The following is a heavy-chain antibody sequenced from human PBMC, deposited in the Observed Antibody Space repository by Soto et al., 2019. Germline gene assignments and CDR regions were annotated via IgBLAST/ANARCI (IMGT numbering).Heavy chain of an antibody. Sequence: GESLKISCKGSGYSFSSYWISWVRQMPGKGLEWMGRIDPSDSYTDYSPSFLGHVTISADKSINTAYLQWSSLKASDSAMYYCAGPSTGDYYYFHGLDVWGQGTTVTGYS. CDR3: AGPSTGDYYYFHGLDV. D-gene: IGHD3-9*01. J-gene: IGHJ6*02. CDR2: IDPSDSYT. V-gene: IGHV5-10-1*01. CDR1: GYSFSSYW.